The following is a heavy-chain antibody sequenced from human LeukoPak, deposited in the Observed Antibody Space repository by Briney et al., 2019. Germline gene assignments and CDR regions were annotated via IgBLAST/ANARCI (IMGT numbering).Heavy chain of an antibody. Sequence: HAGGSLRLSCAASGFTFSSYAMSWVRQAPGKGLEWVSAISGSGGSTYYADSVKGRFTISRDNSKNTLYLQMNSLRAEDTAVYYCAKVSRAITGTNYYGMDVWGQGTTVTVSS. CDR3: AKVSRAITGTNYYGMDV. D-gene: IGHD1-20*01. V-gene: IGHV3-23*01. CDR1: GFTFSSYA. CDR2: ISGSGGST. J-gene: IGHJ6*02.